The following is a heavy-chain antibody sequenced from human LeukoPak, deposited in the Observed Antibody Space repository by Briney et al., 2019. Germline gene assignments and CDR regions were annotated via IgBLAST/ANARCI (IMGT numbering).Heavy chain of an antibody. CDR1: GFTVSSNY. Sequence: GGSLRLSCAASGFTVSSNYMSWVRQAPGRGLEWVSVIDSGGSTYYADSVKGRFTISRDNSRNTLYLQMNSLRAEDTAVYYCARSTVVTGRYYYYYMDVWGKGTTVSVSS. V-gene: IGHV3-53*01. CDR3: ARSTVVTGRYYYYYMDV. J-gene: IGHJ6*03. D-gene: IGHD4-23*01. CDR2: IDSGGST.